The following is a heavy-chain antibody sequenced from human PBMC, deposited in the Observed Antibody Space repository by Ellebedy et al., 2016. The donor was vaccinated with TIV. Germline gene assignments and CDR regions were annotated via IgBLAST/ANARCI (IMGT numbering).Heavy chain of an antibody. V-gene: IGHV4-59*01. Sequence: MPLETLSLTCTVSGGSISSYYWSWIRQPPGKGLEWIGYIYDSGSTKYNPALKSRVTITVDTSKNQFSLKLTSVTAADTAVYYCARYRSTWWYFDYWGQGTLVTVSS. CDR3: ARYRSTWWYFDY. CDR2: IYDSGST. J-gene: IGHJ4*02. D-gene: IGHD6-13*01. CDR1: GGSISSYY.